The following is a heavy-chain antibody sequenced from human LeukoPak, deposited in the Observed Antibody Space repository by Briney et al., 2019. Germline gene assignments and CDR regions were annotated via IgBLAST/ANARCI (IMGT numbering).Heavy chain of an antibody. CDR1: GEPISSYY. CDR3: ARGDYDFWSGNWRFDT. CDR2: VYYNGNT. J-gene: IGHJ4*02. V-gene: IGHV4-59*01. Sequence: PSETLSLTCLVSGEPISSYYWSWIRQAPGRGPEYIGNVYYNGNTNYNPSLKSRVAISVDASKNQFSLKVDSVTTADTAVYYCARGDYDFWSGNWRFDTWGQGTLVTVSS. D-gene: IGHD3-3*01.